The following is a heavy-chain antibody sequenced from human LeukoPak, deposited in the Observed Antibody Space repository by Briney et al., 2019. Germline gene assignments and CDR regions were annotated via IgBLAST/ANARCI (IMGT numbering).Heavy chain of an antibody. V-gene: IGHV3-7*01. CDR1: GFTFSSYW. J-gene: IGHJ5*02. CDR2: IKQDGSEK. D-gene: IGHD6-19*01. CDR3: AREPGYSSGWYGKFDP. Sequence: GGSLRLSCAASGFTFSSYWMSWVRQAPGKGLEWVANIKQDGSEKYYVDSVKGRFTISRDNAKNSLYLQMSSLRAEDTAVYYCAREPGYSSGWYGKFDPWGQGTLVTVSS.